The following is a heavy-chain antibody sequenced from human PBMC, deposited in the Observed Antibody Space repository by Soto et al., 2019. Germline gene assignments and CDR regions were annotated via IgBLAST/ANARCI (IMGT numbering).Heavy chain of an antibody. Sequence: GESLKISCKGSGYSFTSYWISWVRQMPGKGLEWMGRIDPSDSYTNYSPSFQGHVTISADKSISTAYLQWSSLKASDTAMYYCERNGCSSTSCYLDYYYYGMDVWGQGTTVTVSS. CDR1: GYSFTSYW. D-gene: IGHD2-2*01. J-gene: IGHJ6*02. CDR2: IDPSDSYT. V-gene: IGHV5-10-1*01. CDR3: ERNGCSSTSCYLDYYYYGMDV.